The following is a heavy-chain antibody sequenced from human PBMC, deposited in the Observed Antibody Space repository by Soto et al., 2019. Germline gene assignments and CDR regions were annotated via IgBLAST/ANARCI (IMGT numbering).Heavy chain of an antibody. Sequence: EVQLLESGGGLVQPGESLKISRAVSGFTFSSYAMSWVRQAPGKGLEWVSGISGTGRVTNYAESVKGRFTISRDNPKNTLSLEMKSLRAEDTAVYYCAKDVHYDIVTGIEYFDHWSQGTLVTVSS. CDR3: AKDVHYDIVTGIEYFDH. CDR2: ISGTGRVT. D-gene: IGHD3-9*01. CDR1: GFTFSSYA. V-gene: IGHV3-23*01. J-gene: IGHJ1*01.